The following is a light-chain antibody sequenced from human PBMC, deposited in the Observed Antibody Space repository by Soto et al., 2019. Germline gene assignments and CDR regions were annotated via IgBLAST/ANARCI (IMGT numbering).Light chain of an antibody. CDR1: QSLAYSDGNIY. CDR2: KTS. J-gene: IGKJ1*01. V-gene: IGKV2-24*01. Sequence: DVVLTQTPLSSPVTLGQPASISCKSSQSLAYSDGNIYLNWLQQRPGQPPRLLIYKTSNRFSGVQDRFSGSGTGTDFTLKSSKVEAEDVGVYYCVEASLLPHAFGQGTKLEIK. CDR3: VEASLLPHA.